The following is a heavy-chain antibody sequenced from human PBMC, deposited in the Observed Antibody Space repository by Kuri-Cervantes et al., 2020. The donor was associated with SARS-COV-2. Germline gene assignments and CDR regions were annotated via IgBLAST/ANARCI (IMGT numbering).Heavy chain of an antibody. CDR3: ARVAFTWSSTSCYRFEAFLGAFDI. V-gene: IGHV1-69*13. Sequence: SVKVSCRASGGTFSSYAISWVRQAPGQGLEWMGRIIPIFGTANYAQKFQGRVTITADESTSTAYMELSSLRYEDTAVYYCARVAFTWSSTSCYRFEAFLGAFDIWGQGTMVTVSS. D-gene: IGHD2-2*01. CDR1: GGTFSSYA. J-gene: IGHJ3*02. CDR2: IIPIFGTA.